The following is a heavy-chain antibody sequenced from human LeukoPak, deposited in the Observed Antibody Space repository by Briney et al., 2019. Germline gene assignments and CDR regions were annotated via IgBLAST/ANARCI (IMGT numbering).Heavy chain of an antibody. D-gene: IGHD6-13*01. Sequence: SETLSLPCTVSGYSISSGYYWGWIRQPPGTGLEWIGSIYHSGSTYYNPSLKSRVTISVDTSKNQFSLKLSSVTAADTAVYYCARCSSWYDKGAFDIWGQGTMVTVSS. CDR2: IYHSGST. CDR1: GYSISSGYY. V-gene: IGHV4-38-2*02. J-gene: IGHJ3*02. CDR3: ARCSSWYDKGAFDI.